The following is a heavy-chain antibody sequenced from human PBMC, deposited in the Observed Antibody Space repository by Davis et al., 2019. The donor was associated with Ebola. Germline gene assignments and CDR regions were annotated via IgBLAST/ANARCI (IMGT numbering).Heavy chain of an antibody. CDR2: IHYGGST. J-gene: IGHJ5*02. CDR3: ARGVLISGWVRWVFDP. D-gene: IGHD6-19*01. Sequence: SETLSLTCTVSGGSIGSTTYYWGWIRQPPGKGLEWIGSIHYGGSTYYTPSLKSRVIISVDTSRKQFSLNLSSVTAADTAIYYCARGVLISGWVRWVFDPWGQGTLVTVSS. CDR1: GGSIGSTTYY. V-gene: IGHV4-39*01.